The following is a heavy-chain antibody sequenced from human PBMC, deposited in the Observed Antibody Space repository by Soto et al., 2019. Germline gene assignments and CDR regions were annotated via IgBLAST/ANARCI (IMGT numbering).Heavy chain of an antibody. D-gene: IGHD3-22*01. J-gene: IGHJ6*02. V-gene: IGHV4-39*01. Sequence: PSETLSLTCSVSGGSISSSTSYWGWIRQPPGKGLEWIGSIFYTGNTYYNPSLKSRVTISVDTSKNQFSLKLSSVTAADTAVYYCARHTPTGMIVDSGMDVWGQGTTVTVSS. CDR1: GGSISSSTSY. CDR2: IFYTGNT. CDR3: ARHTPTGMIVDSGMDV.